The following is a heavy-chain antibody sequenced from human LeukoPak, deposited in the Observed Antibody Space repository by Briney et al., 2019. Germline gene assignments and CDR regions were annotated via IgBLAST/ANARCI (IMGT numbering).Heavy chain of an antibody. CDR1: GYTFTSYG. Sequence: ASVKVSCKASGYTFTSYGISWVRQAPGQGLEWMGWISTYNGNTNYAQRLQGRVTMTTDTSTTTAYMELRSLTSDDTAVYYCARDPTTQTFDYWGQGTLVTVSS. CDR2: ISTYNGNT. D-gene: IGHD4-11*01. J-gene: IGHJ4*02. CDR3: ARDPTTQTFDY. V-gene: IGHV1-18*01.